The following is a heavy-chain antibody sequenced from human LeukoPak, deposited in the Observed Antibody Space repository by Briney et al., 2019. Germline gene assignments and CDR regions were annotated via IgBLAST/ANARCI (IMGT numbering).Heavy chain of an antibody. Sequence: SETLSLTCTLSGVSISIGDYKWSWIRQSPGKGLEWIGYIYSNGTTFSNPSLKSRLTISISTSRNQFSLKLSSVTAADTAVYYCAKTGWRGGGTFNEFDPWGQGTLVTVSS. J-gene: IGHJ5*02. CDR1: GVSISIGDYK. CDR2: IYSNGTT. V-gene: IGHV4-30-4*01. D-gene: IGHD1-14*01. CDR3: AKTGWRGGGTFNEFDP.